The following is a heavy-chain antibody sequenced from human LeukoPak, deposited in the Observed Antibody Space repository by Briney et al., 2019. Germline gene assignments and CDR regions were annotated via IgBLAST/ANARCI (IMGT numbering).Heavy chain of an antibody. CDR3: ARGPDHAYCSSTSCPHLNWFDP. V-gene: IGHV1-8*01. Sequence: GASVKVSCKASGYTFTSYDINWVRQATGQGLEWMGWMNPNSGNTGYAQKFQGRVTMTRNTSMSTAYMELSSLRSEDTAVYYCARGPDHAYCSSTSCPHLNWFDPWGQGTLVTVSS. CDR1: GYTFTSYD. CDR2: MNPNSGNT. D-gene: IGHD2-2*01. J-gene: IGHJ5*02.